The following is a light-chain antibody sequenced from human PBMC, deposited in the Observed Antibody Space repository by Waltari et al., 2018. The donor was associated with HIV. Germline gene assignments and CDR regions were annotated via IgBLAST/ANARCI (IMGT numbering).Light chain of an antibody. Sequence: DIQMTQSPSSLSASVGDRVTITCQASQDINNYLNWYQQKPGKAPKVLISDASNLETVVPSRFSGSGSGTDFTFTISSLQPEDIATYFCQQYENFPHTFGQGTTLAIK. J-gene: IGKJ2*01. CDR1: QDINNY. V-gene: IGKV1-33*01. CDR2: DAS. CDR3: QQYENFPHT.